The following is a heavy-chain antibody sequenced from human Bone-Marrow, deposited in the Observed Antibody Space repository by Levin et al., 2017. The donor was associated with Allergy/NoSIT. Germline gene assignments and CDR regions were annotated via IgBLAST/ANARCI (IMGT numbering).Heavy chain of an antibody. CDR2: ISYDGSNK. D-gene: IGHD4-17*01. CDR1: GFTFSSYG. CDR3: AKAYYGDYLASDY. V-gene: IGHV3-30*18. J-gene: IGHJ4*02. Sequence: GESLKISCAASGFTFSSYGMHWVRQAPGKGLEWVAVISYDGSNKYYADSVKGRFTISRDNSKNTLYLQMNSLRAEDTAVYYCAKAYYGDYLASDYWGQGTLVTVSS.